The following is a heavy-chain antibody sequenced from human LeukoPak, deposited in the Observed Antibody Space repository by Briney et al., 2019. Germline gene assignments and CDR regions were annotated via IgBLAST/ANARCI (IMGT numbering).Heavy chain of an antibody. V-gene: IGHV3-23*01. CDR2: ISGSDDKT. D-gene: IGHD4-17*01. Sequence: GGSLRPSCAASGFTFSSYAMSWVRQAPWKGLEWVSSISGSDDKTYYADSVKDRFTISRDNSKNTLSLQMNSLRAEDTAVYYCAKGRGTTVTSAANYWGQGTLVTVSS. CDR1: GFTFSSYA. CDR3: AKGRGTTVTSAANY. J-gene: IGHJ4*02.